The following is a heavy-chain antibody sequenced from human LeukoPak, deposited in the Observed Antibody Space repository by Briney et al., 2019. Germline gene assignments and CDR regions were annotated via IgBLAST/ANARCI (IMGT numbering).Heavy chain of an antibody. CDR1: GGSISSSSYY. D-gene: IGHD2-8*01. Sequence: PSETLSLTCTVSGGSISSSSYYWGWIRQPPGKGLEWIGSIYYSGSTYYNPSLKSRVTISVDTSKNQFSLKLSSVTAADTAVYYCLGTNGVCYTCYFDYWGQGTLVTVSS. CDR3: LGTNGVCYTCYFDY. J-gene: IGHJ4*02. V-gene: IGHV4-39*01. CDR2: IYYSGST.